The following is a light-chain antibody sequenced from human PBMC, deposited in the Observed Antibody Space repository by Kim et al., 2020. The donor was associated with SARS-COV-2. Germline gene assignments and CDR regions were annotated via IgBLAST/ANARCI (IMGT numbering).Light chain of an antibody. CDR1: SSNIGSYV. V-gene: IGLV1-44*01. CDR3: ASWDDSLNGL. CDR2: GND. Sequence: PAQSGTISCSGSSSNIGSYVVNWYQQFPGKAPKLLIYGNDQRPSEVPDRFSASKSGTSASLAISGLQSEDEADYYCASWDDSLNGLFGGGTKLTVL. J-gene: IGLJ2*01.